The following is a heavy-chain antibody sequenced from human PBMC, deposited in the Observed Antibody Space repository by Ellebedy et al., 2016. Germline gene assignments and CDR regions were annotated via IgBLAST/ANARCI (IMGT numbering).Heavy chain of an antibody. CDR3: RPGHYANL. CDR2: ISAGGETT. Sequence: GESLKISCAASGIAFSDFFMSWVRRAPGKGLEWVATISAGGETTYFADSMRGRFTVSRDNSKSTLYLHMNSLRVNDTAVDYCRPGHYANLWGHGTLVTVSS. V-gene: IGHV3-23*01. CDR1: GIAFSDFF. D-gene: IGHD4-17*01. J-gene: IGHJ4*03.